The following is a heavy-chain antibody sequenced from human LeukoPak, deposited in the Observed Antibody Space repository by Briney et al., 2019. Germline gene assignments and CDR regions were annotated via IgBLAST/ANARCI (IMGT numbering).Heavy chain of an antibody. V-gene: IGHV1-2*06. J-gene: IGHJ4*02. D-gene: IGHD3-3*01. Sequence: ASVKVSCKASGYTFTSYGISWVRQAPGQGLEWMGRINPNSGGTNYAQTFQGRVTMTRDTSITTAYLEVSSLRSDDTAVYYCARAANYDFWSAWGQGALVTVSS. CDR1: GYTFTSYG. CDR3: ARAANYDFWSA. CDR2: INPNSGGT.